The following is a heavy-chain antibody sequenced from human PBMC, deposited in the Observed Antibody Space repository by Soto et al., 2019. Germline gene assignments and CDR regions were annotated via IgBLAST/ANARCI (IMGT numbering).Heavy chain of an antibody. V-gene: IGHV3-23*01. J-gene: IGHJ4*02. CDR1: GFTFRNQD. Sequence: EVQLLESGGGLVQPGGSLRLTCVGSGFTFRNQDMRWVRQAPGKGLEWVSGISGRGGVTYYADSVKGRFTISRGNSKNTLYLQMNNLRANDTAVYYCAKDRQFRSYYESAGHYNDWGQGTLVTVSS. CDR3: AKDRQFRSYYESAGHYND. CDR2: ISGRGGVT. D-gene: IGHD3-22*01.